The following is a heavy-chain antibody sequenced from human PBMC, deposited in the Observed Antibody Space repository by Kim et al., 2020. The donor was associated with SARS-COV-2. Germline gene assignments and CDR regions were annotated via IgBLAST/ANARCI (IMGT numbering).Heavy chain of an antibody. CDR1: GFTFNNAW. CDR2: IRSKTDGGTS. D-gene: IGHD6-19*01. Sequence: GGSLRLSCAASGFTFNNAWMSWVRQAPGKGLEWVGRIRSKTDGGTSDYAAPVKGRFTISRDDSKNMLYLQMDSLKTEDTAVYYCTGRQWAYQGGFDYWGQGTLVTVSS. V-gene: IGHV3-15*01. CDR3: TGRQWAYQGGFDY. J-gene: IGHJ4*02.